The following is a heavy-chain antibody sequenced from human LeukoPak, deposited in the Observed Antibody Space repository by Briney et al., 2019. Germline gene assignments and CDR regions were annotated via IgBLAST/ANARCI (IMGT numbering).Heavy chain of an antibody. J-gene: IGHJ4*02. CDR1: GFTFSSYA. CDR3: AKDYLLYGSGSYYLY. Sequence: GGSLRLSCAASGFTFSSYAMSWVRQAPGKGLEWFSAISGSGGSTYYADSVKGRFTISRDNSKNTLYLQMNSLRAEDTAVYYCAKDYLLYGSGSYYLYWGQGTLVTVSS. V-gene: IGHV3-23*01. CDR2: ISGSGGST. D-gene: IGHD3-10*01.